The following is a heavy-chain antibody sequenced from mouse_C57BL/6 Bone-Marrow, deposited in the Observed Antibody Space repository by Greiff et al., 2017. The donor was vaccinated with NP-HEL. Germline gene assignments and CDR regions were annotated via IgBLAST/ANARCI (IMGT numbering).Heavy chain of an antibody. CDR3: ARWHYYGSSRYYFDY. Sequence: DVQLQESGPGLVKPSQSLSLTCSVTGYSITSGYYWHWIRQFPGNKLEWMGYISYDGSNNYNPSLKNRISITRDTSKNQFFLKLNSVTTEDTATYYCARWHYYGSSRYYFDYWGQGTTLTVSS. CDR2: ISYDGSN. J-gene: IGHJ2*01. CDR1: GYSITSGYY. V-gene: IGHV3-6*01. D-gene: IGHD1-1*01.